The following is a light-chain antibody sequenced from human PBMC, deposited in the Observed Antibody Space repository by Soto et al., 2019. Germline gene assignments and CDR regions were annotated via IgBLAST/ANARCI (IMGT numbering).Light chain of an antibody. CDR1: QTLSTNS. CDR3: QQYNDSPLT. Sequence: EIVLTQSPGTLSLSPGERATLSCRASQTLSTNSLAWYQQRPGQTPRLLIYAASTSDTDIPDRFNGSGSGTDFALTISRLEPEDFVLYYCQQYNDSPLTFGPGTKVDVK. J-gene: IGKJ3*01. V-gene: IGKV3-20*01. CDR2: AAS.